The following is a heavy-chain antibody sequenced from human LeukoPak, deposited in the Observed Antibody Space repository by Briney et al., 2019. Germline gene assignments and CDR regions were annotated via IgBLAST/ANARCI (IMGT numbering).Heavy chain of an antibody. CDR1: GDSISSYF. CDR3: ARVAYDILTGYLYYFDY. Sequence: NPSETLSLTCTVSGDSISSYFLSWIRQPAGKGLEWIGRIYASGSANYNPSLKSRVTMSVDTSKNQFSLKLSSVTAADTAVYYCARVAYDILTGYLYYFDYWGQGTLVTVSS. CDR2: IYASGSA. D-gene: IGHD3-9*01. J-gene: IGHJ4*02. V-gene: IGHV4-4*07.